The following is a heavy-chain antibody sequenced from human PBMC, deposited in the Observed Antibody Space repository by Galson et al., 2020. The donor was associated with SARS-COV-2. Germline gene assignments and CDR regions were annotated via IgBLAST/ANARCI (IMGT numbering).Heavy chain of an antibody. J-gene: IGHJ6*02. Sequence: AGGSLRLSCAASGFTFSSYTMNWVRQAPGGGLQWVSSISAFSDYIYYADSLKGRFTVSRDNAKNSLSLQMNSLRADDTSIYYCTRGAQRDYSGYGSGVTYSYSGMDVWGQGTTVIVS. CDR2: ISAFSDYI. CDR3: TRGAQRDYSGYGSGVTYSYSGMDV. D-gene: IGHD5-12*01. CDR1: GFTFSSYT. V-gene: IGHV3-21*01.